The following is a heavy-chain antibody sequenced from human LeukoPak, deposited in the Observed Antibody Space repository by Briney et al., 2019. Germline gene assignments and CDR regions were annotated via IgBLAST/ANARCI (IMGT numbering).Heavy chain of an antibody. V-gene: IGHV1-69*13. CDR2: IIPIFGTA. J-gene: IGHJ4*02. CDR1: GGTFSSYA. CDR3: ATTYGFGRYYYFDY. D-gene: IGHD3-10*01. Sequence: SVKVSCKASGGTFSSYAISWVRQAPGQGLEWMGGIIPIFGTANYAQKFQGRVTITADESTSTAYMELSSLRSEGTAVYYCATTYGFGRYYYFDYWGQGTLVTVSS.